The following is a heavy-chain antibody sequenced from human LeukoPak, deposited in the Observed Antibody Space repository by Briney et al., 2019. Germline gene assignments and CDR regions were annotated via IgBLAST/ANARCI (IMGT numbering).Heavy chain of an antibody. V-gene: IGHV4-4*07. Sequence: SETLSLTCTVSGGSISSYYWSWIRQPAGKGLEWIGRIYTSGSTNYNPSLRSRVTMSVDTSKNQFSLKLSSVTAADTAVYYYARCAFWSGYADWFDPWGQGTLVTVSS. J-gene: IGHJ5*02. CDR2: IYTSGST. CDR3: ARCAFWSGYADWFDP. CDR1: GGSISSYY. D-gene: IGHD3-3*01.